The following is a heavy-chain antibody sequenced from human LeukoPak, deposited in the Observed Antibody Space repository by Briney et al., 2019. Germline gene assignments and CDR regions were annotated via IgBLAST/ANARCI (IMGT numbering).Heavy chain of an antibody. CDR2: IKQDGSEK. Sequence: GGSLRLSCAASGFTFSSYWMSWVRQAPGKGLEWVANIKQDGSEKYYVDSVKGRFTISRDNAKNSLYLQMNSLRAEDTAVYYCAREEDCSSNTCYFDYWGHGTLVTVSS. CDR3: AREEDCSSNTCYFDY. V-gene: IGHV3-7*01. D-gene: IGHD2-2*01. CDR1: GFTFSSYW. J-gene: IGHJ4*01.